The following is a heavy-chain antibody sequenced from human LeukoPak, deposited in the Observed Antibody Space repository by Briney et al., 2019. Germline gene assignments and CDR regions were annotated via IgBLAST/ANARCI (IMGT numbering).Heavy chain of an antibody. CDR2: ISRTSEYI. CDR1: GFSFSIYF. V-gene: IGHV3-21*01. D-gene: IGHD3-16*01. CDR3: AGGGDFDY. J-gene: IGHJ4*02. Sequence: GSLRLSCAASGFSFSIYFMNWVRQAPGKGLEWVSSISRTSEYIHYADSVRGRFAISRDNAKNSVYLQMNSLRAEDTAVYFCAGGGDFDYWGQGILVTVSA.